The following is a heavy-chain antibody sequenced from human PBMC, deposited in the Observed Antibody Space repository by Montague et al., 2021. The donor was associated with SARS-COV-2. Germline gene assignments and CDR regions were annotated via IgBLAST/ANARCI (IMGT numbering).Heavy chain of an antibody. Sequence: SETLSLTCTVSGGSISSSSYYWGWIRQPPGKGLEWIGSIYYSGSTYYNPSHKSRVTISADTSKNQFSLKLSSVTAAGTAVYYCVEIVGAADYWGQGTLVTVSS. CDR2: IYYSGST. V-gene: IGHV4-39*01. D-gene: IGHD1-26*01. CDR3: VEIVGAADY. CDR1: GGSISSSSYY. J-gene: IGHJ4*02.